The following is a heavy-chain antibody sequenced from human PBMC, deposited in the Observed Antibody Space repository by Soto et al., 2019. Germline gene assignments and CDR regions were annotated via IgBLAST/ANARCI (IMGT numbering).Heavy chain of an antibody. CDR1: GFTFSSYG. D-gene: IGHD4-17*01. J-gene: IGHJ4*02. V-gene: IGHV3-33*01. Sequence: PGGSLRLSCAASGFTFSSYGMHWVRQAPGKGLEWVAVIWYDGSNKYYADSVKGRFTISRDNSKNTLYLQMNSLRAEDTAVYYCARDPTTTTWLDDWGKGTLVTVSS. CDR3: ARDPTTTTWLDD. CDR2: IWYDGSNK.